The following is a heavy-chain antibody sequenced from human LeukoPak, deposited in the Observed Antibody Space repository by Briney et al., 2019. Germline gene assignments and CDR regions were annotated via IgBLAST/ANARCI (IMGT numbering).Heavy chain of an antibody. J-gene: IGHJ5*02. CDR3: ARDHGYDSSGYHNWFDP. V-gene: IGHV1-46*01. Sequence: ASVKVSCKASGCTFTSYYMHWVRQAPGQGLEWMGIINPSGGSTSYAQKFQGRVTMTRDTSTSTVYMELSSLRSEDTAVYYCARDHGYDSSGYHNWFDPWGQGTLVTVSS. CDR1: GCTFTSYY. CDR2: INPSGGST. D-gene: IGHD3-22*01.